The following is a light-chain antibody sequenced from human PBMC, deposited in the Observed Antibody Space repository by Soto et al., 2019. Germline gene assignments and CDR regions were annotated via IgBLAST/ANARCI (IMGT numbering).Light chain of an antibody. V-gene: IGLV1-47*02. CDR3: AAWDDSLSGVF. CDR2: TND. J-gene: IGLJ2*01. Sequence: QSVLTQPPSASATPGQRVTISCSGSDSNVGINFVYWYQQLPGTAPKLLIYTNDQRPSGVPDRFSGPKSGTSASLAISGLRSEYEADYYCAAWDDSLSGVFFGGGTTVTVL. CDR1: DSNVGINF.